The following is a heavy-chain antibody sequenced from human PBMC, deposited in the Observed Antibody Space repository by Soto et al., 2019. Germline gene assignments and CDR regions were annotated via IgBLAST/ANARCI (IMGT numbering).Heavy chain of an antibody. CDR1: GYTFTSYD. D-gene: IGHD6-19*01. CDR2: MNPSTGNT. J-gene: IGHJ5*02. Sequence: ASVKVSCKASGYTFTSYDIIWVRQATGQGLEWIGWMNPSTGNTDSAEKFQGRLTMTRNTSISTVYMYLSSLSFEDAAVYYCARGRIIVAGGFDPWGQGTLVTVSS. V-gene: IGHV1-8*01. CDR3: ARGRIIVAGGFDP.